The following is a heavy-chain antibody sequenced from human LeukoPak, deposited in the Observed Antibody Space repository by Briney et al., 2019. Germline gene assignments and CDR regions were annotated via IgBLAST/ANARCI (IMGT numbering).Heavy chain of an antibody. D-gene: IGHD4-23*01. CDR1: GFTFSSYS. J-gene: IGHJ2*01. CDR2: ISSSSSYI. Sequence: PGGSLRLSCAASGFTFSSYSMNWVRQAPGKGLEWVSSISSSSSYIYYADSVKGRFTISRDNAKNSLYLQMNSLRAEDTAVYYCAKLRWEITHYWYFDLWGRGTLVTVSS. V-gene: IGHV3-21*04. CDR3: AKLRWEITHYWYFDL.